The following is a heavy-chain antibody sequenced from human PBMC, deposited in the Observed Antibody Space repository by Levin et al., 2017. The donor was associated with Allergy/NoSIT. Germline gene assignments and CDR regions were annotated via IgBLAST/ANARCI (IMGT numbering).Heavy chain of an antibody. V-gene: IGHV4-39*01. Sequence: SETLSLTCTVSGGSFITSSYFWAWIRQPPGKGLEWLGSIYYRWTTYYNPSLKSRLTISIDTSTNQFSLKLRSVTAADTAVYYCARHTALLWFEELVFDSWGQGNLVAVSS. CDR2: IYYRWTT. CDR1: GGSFITSSYF. CDR3: ARHTALLWFEELVFDS. J-gene: IGHJ4*02. D-gene: IGHD3-10*01.